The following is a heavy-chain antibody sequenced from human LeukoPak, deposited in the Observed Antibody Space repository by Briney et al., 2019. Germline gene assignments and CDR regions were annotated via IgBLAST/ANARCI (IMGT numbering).Heavy chain of an antibody. J-gene: IGHJ4*02. CDR3: ARDTPLGCFDY. CDR1: GLTFSSSW. Sequence: GGSLRLSCAASGLTFSSSWMSWVRKAPGKGLEWVANIKQDGSVKFYADSMKGRFTISRDNAKNSPYLQMNSLRTEDTAVYYCARDTPLGCFDYWGQGTLVTVSS. D-gene: IGHD2-15*01. CDR2: IKQDGSVK. V-gene: IGHV3-7*01.